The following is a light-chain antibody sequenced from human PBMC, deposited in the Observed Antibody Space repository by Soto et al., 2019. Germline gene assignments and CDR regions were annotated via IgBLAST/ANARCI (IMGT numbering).Light chain of an antibody. J-gene: IGKJ1*01. CDR1: QSVSSSY. CDR3: QQYNNWPRT. Sequence: EIVLTQSPGTLSLSPVERATLSCRASQSVSSSYLAWYQQKPGQAPRLLIYGPSTRATGIPARFSGSGSGTEFTLTISSLQSEDFALYYCQQYNNWPRTFGQGTKVDIK. CDR2: GPS. V-gene: IGKV3-15*01.